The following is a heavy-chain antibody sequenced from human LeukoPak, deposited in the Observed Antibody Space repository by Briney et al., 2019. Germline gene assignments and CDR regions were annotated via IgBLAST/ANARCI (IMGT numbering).Heavy chain of an antibody. CDR1: GGSISGSSYY. Sequence: PSETLSLTCTVSGGSISGSSYYCSWIRQPAGTGLEWIGRIYTSGSTDYNPSLKSRVTLSVDTSKNQFSLKLSSVTAATTAMYYCARVRLSVAGTPPSWFDPWGQGTLVTVSS. D-gene: IGHD6-19*01. CDR3: ARVRLSVAGTPPSWFDP. J-gene: IGHJ5*02. V-gene: IGHV4-61*02. CDR2: IYTSGST.